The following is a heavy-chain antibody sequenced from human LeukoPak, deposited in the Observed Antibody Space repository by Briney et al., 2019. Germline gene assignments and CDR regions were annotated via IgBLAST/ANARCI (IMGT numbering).Heavy chain of an antibody. D-gene: IGHD3-16*01. Sequence: GGSLRLSCAASGFTFDDYAMHWVRQAPGKGLEWVSGISWNSGSIGYADSVKGRFTISRDNAKNSLYLQMNSLRAEDTAFYYCATGLGAGGYYYYMDVWGKGTTVTISS. CDR1: GFTFDDYA. CDR3: ATGLGAGGYYYYMDV. J-gene: IGHJ6*03. V-gene: IGHV3-9*01. CDR2: ISWNSGSI.